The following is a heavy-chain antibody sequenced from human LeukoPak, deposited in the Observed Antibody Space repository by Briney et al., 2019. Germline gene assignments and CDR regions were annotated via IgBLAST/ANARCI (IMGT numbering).Heavy chain of an antibody. D-gene: IGHD5-12*01. CDR1: GDSVSSNSAA. V-gene: IGHV6-1*01. Sequence: SQTLSVTCAISGDSVSSNSAAWNWIRQSPSRGLEWLGRTYYRSKWYNSYAVSVKSRITINPDTSKNQFSLQLNSVTPEDTAVYYCARDPHAYIVATMTRFDYWGQGTLVTVSS. CDR3: ARDPHAYIVATMTRFDY. J-gene: IGHJ4*02. CDR2: TYYRSKWYN.